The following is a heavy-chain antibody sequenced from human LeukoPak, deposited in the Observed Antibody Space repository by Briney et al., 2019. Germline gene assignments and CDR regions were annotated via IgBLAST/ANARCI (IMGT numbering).Heavy chain of an antibody. Sequence: GGSLRLSCAASGLTFSDYAMSWVRQAPGQGLEWVSSISGSAQRTYYADSVKGRFTISRDNFKRTLYLEMNSLRAEDTAVYYCAKRYIANTGPIDYWGQGTLVTVSS. J-gene: IGHJ4*02. V-gene: IGHV3-23*01. D-gene: IGHD1-1*01. CDR1: GLTFSDYA. CDR3: AKRYIANTGPIDY. CDR2: ISGSAQRT.